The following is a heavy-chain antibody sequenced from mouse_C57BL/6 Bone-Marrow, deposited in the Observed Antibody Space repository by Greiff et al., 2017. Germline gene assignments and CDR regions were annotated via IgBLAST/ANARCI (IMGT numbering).Heavy chain of an antibody. CDR3: ASRDYGND. Sequence: EVQLVESGGGLVKPGGSLKLSCAASGFTFSSYTMSWVRQTPEKRLEWVATISGGGGNTYYPDSVKGRFTISRDNAKNTLYLQMSSLRSEDTALYYCASRDYGNDWGQGTTLTVSS. CDR1: GFTFSSYT. J-gene: IGHJ2*01. V-gene: IGHV5-9*01. D-gene: IGHD2-1*01. CDR2: ISGGGGNT.